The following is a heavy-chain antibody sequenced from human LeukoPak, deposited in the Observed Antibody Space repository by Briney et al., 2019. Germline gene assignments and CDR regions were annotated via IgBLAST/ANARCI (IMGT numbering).Heavy chain of an antibody. CDR3: TRGLGYSYGTYYFDY. J-gene: IGHJ4*02. D-gene: IGHD5-18*01. CDR2: TYFRSKWYN. V-gene: IGHV6-1*01. Sequence: SQTLSLTCAISGDSVSSNSAAWNWIRQSPSRGLEWLGRTYFRSKWYNEYAVSVKSRITISPDTSKGQFSLQLNSATPEDTAVYYCTRGLGYSYGTYYFDYWGQGTLVTVSS. CDR1: GDSVSSNSAA.